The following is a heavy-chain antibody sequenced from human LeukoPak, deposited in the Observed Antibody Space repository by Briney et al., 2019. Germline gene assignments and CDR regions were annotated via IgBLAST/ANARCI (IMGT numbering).Heavy chain of an antibody. J-gene: IGHJ4*02. CDR1: GFTFTSFW. CDR2: ISEGGSEK. CDR3: LRGGWELDY. D-gene: IGHD4-23*01. V-gene: IGHV3-7*01. Sequence: GGSLRLSCAASGFTFTSFWMAWVRQAPGEGLQWVAHISEGGSEKYYLDSVKGRFTIAKDDAKNSLFLQMNSLRAEDTAVYYCLRGGWELDYWGQGAPVTVSS.